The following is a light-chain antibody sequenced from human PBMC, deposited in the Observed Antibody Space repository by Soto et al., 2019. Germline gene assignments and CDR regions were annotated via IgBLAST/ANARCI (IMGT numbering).Light chain of an antibody. CDR3: QQSYSTPTT. J-gene: IGKJ1*01. Sequence: DIQMTQSPSSLSASVGDRVTITCRASQSISSYLNWYQQKPGKAPKLLIYAASSLQSGVTSRFSGSGSGTDFTLTISSLQPEDVATYYCQQSYSTPTTFGQGTKVEIK. CDR2: AAS. CDR1: QSISSY. V-gene: IGKV1-39*01.